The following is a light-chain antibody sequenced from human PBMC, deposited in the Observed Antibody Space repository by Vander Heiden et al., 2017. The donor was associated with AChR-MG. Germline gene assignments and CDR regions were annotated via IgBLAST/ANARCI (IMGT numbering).Light chain of an antibody. V-gene: IGKV3-11*01. J-gene: IGKJ3*01. CDR1: YNIDNY. CDR3: QERSKGPPVIT. Sequence: EILLTQSPATLSLSPGQRATLSCRASYNIDNYLAWYQQKPGQAPRLLIYDASNRATGIPARFSANGYGTHFTLTISSLEPEDFAVYYCQERSKGPPVITFGHRTRVDIK. CDR2: DAS.